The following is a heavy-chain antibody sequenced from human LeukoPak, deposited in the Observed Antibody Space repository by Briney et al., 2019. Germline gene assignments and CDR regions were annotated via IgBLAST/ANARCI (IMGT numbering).Heavy chain of an antibody. D-gene: IGHD1-26*01. V-gene: IGHV3-21*01. CDR1: GFTFSSYS. CDR3: ARHLPPVGATSREANWFDP. CDR2: ISSSSSYI. Sequence: PGGSLRLSCAASGFTFSSYSMNWVRQAPGKGLEWVSSISSSSSYIYYADSVKGRFTISRDNAKNSLYLQMNSLRAEDTAVYYCARHLPPVGATSREANWFDPWGQGALVTVSS. J-gene: IGHJ5*02.